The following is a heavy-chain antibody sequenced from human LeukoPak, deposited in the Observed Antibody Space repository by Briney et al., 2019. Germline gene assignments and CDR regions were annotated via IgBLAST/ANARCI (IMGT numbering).Heavy chain of an antibody. CDR1: GYTFTGYY. CDR3: ARGRKAMYDFWSGYEGYMDV. J-gene: IGHJ6*03. Sequence: GPSVKVSCKASGYTFTGYYMHWVRQAPGQGLEWMGRINPNSGGTNYAQKFQGRVTTTRDTSISTAYMELSRLRSDDTAVYYCARGRKAMYDFWSGYEGYMDVWGKGTTVTVSS. CDR2: INPNSGGT. V-gene: IGHV1-2*06. D-gene: IGHD3-3*01.